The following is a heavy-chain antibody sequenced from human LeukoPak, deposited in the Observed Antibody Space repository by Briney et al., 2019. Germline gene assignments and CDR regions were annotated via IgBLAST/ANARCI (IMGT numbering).Heavy chain of an antibody. CDR2: IYYSGST. J-gene: IGHJ5*02. Sequence: PSETLSLTCTVSGGSISSYYWSWIRQPPGKGLEWIGYIYYSGSTNYNPSLKSRVTISVDTSKNQLSLKLSSVTAADTAVYYCARGGSRIANWFDPWGQGTLVTVSS. V-gene: IGHV4-59*01. D-gene: IGHD2-15*01. CDR1: GGSISSYY. CDR3: ARGGSRIANWFDP.